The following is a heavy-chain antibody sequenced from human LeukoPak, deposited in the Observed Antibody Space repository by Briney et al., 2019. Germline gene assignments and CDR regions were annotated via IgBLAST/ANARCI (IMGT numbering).Heavy chain of an antibody. CDR1: GFTFDDYA. Sequence: PGGSLRLSCAASGFTFDDYAMPWVRQAPGKGLEWVSGISWNSGSIGYADSVKGRFTISRDNAKNSLYLQMNSLRAEDTALYYCAKDISDSGWLGYWGQGTLVTVSS. D-gene: IGHD6-19*01. CDR2: ISWNSGSI. J-gene: IGHJ4*02. V-gene: IGHV3-9*01. CDR3: AKDISDSGWLGY.